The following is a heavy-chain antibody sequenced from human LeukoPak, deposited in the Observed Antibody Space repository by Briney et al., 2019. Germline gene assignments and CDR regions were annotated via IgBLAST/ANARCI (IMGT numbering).Heavy chain of an antibody. J-gene: IGHJ6*02. V-gene: IGHV3-30-3*01. CDR2: ISYDGSNK. Sequence: GGSLRLSCAASGFTFSSYAMHWVRQAPGKGLEWVAVISYDGSNKYYADSVKGRFTISRDNSKNTLYLQMNSLRAEDTAVYYCARGKRQLVLDYYYYYGMDVWGQGTTVTASS. CDR1: GFTFSSYA. CDR3: ARGKRQLVLDYYYYYGMDV. D-gene: IGHD6-6*01.